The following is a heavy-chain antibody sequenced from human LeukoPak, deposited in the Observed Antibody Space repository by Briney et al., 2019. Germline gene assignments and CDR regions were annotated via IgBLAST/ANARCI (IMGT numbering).Heavy chain of an antibody. CDR1: GFTFSSYW. Sequence: GSLILSCAASGFTFSSYWMYWVRQAPGKGLVWVSRINSDGKITNYADSVRGRFTISRDNAKNTLYLQMNSLRAEDTAVYYCTRDITLTRGGRSDYWGQGTLVTVS. D-gene: IGHD3-10*01. CDR2: INSDGKIT. CDR3: TRDITLTRGGRSDY. J-gene: IGHJ4*02. V-gene: IGHV3-74*01.